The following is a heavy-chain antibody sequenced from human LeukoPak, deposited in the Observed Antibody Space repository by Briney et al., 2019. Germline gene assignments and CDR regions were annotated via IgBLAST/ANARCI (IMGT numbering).Heavy chain of an antibody. J-gene: IGHJ4*02. CDR3: ARRDYSYSGSYYPFDY. D-gene: IGHD1-26*01. Sequence: SETLSLTCTVSGGSISSSSYYWGWIRQPPGKGPEWIGSIYYSGSTYYNPSLKSRVTISVDTSKNQFSLKLSSVTAADTAVYYCARRDYSYSGSYYPFDYWGQGTLVTVSS. CDR2: IYYSGST. CDR1: GGSISSSSYY. V-gene: IGHV4-39*01.